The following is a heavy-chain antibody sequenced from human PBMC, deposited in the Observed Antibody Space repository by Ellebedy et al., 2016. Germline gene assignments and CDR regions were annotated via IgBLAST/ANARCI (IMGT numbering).Heavy chain of an antibody. Sequence: GESLKISCAASGFIFSHYGMQWVRQAPGKGLEWLSVIYTDGGKKYYADSVKGRFNISRDNSKNMVYLQMDSLRAEDTDIYYCARDSDTTTHYSNCDFWGQGTLVTVSS. V-gene: IGHV3-33*01. CDR1: GFIFSHYG. J-gene: IGHJ4*02. D-gene: IGHD2/OR15-2a*01. CDR3: ARDSDTTTHYSNCDF. CDR2: IYTDGGKK.